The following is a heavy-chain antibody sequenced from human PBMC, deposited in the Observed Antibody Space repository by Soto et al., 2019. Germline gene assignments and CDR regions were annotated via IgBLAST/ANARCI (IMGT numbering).Heavy chain of an antibody. J-gene: IGHJ5*02. CDR3: ARERPDGARLDP. D-gene: IGHD6-6*01. CDR2: IYHTGTT. Sequence: SETLSLTCTVYGGSINSGGYSWTWIRQPPGKGLEWIGFIYHTGTTYYNPSLKSRLTISVDTSKNQFSLKLSSVTAADTAVYYCARERPDGARLDPWGQGTLVTVSS. CDR1: GGSINSGGYS. V-gene: IGHV4-30-2*05.